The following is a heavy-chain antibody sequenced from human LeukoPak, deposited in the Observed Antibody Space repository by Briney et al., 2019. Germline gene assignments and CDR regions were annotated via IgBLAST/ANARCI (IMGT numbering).Heavy chain of an antibody. Sequence: PSQTLSLSCAISGDSVSSSTAAWNWVRQSPSRGLEWLRRTYYRSNKWYSDFAEYVKSRITIDPDTSKNQFSLQLNSVTPDDTAVYFCARGQTYSGRIFDYWGQGILVTVSS. CDR2: TYYRSNKWYS. J-gene: IGHJ4*02. V-gene: IGHV6-1*01. CDR1: GDSVSSSTAA. CDR3: ARGQTYSGRIFDY. D-gene: IGHD1-26*01.